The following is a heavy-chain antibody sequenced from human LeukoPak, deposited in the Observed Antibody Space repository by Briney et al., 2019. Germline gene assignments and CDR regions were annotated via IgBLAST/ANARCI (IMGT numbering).Heavy chain of an antibody. CDR2: IAASGRT. Sequence: PGGSLRLSCAASGFTFSSHDMHWVRHAAGQGLEWVSAIAASGRTYYPDSVKGRFTISRENARNSLHLQMNSLRAGDTAVYYCAREETGADYRYLDVWGRGTLVTVSS. V-gene: IGHV3-13*04. D-gene: IGHD4/OR15-4a*01. CDR1: GFTFSSHD. CDR3: AREETGADYRYLDV. J-gene: IGHJ2*01.